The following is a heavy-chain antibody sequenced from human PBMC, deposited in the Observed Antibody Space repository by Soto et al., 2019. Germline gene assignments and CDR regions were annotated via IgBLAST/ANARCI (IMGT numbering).Heavy chain of an antibody. CDR3: ARNQGYYYYYGMDV. CDR1: GGSISSYY. D-gene: IGHD2-2*01. V-gene: IGHV4-59*01. CDR2: IYYSGST. Sequence: PSETLSLTCTVSGGSISSYYWSWIRQPPGKGLEWIGYIYYSGSTNYNPSLKSRVTISVDTSKNQFSLKLSSVTAADTAVYYCARNQGYYYYYGMDVWGQGTTVTVSS. J-gene: IGHJ6*02.